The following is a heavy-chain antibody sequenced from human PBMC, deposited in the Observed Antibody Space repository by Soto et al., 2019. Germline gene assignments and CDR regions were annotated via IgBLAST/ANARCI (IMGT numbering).Heavy chain of an antibody. D-gene: IGHD3-10*01. CDR2: INPSGGST. Sequence: GASVKVSCKASGYTFTSYYMHWVRQAPGQGLEWMGIINPSGGSTSYAQKFQGRVTMTRDTSTSTVYMELSSLRSEDTAVYYCARDITMVRGVVRYYGMDVWGQGTTVTVSS. CDR1: GYTFTSYY. J-gene: IGHJ6*02. CDR3: ARDITMVRGVVRYYGMDV. V-gene: IGHV1-46*01.